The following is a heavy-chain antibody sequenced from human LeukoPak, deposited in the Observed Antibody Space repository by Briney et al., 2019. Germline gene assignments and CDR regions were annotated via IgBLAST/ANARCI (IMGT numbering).Heavy chain of an antibody. CDR1: GFTFRSYA. J-gene: IGHJ4*02. V-gene: IGHV3-64*03. CDR3: VKGFGCRGTNSPAY. Sequence: PRGSLRLSSSAPGFTFRSYAMHWVRQAPGRGLEYVSSISSDGDITYYAHSVKGRFTLSRDNSKSTLCIQISSQRETSTAVYFSVKGFGCRGTNSPAYWGQGTLVTVSS. CDR2: ISSDGDIT. D-gene: IGHD4/OR15-4a*01.